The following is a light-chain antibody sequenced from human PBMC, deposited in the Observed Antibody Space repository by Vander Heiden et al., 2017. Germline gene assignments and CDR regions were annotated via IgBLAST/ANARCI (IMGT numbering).Light chain of an antibody. CDR3: QQSYTIPLT. CDR2: DAS. V-gene: IGKV1-39*01. Sequence: DMKMTQSTSSLSASVGDRVTIPCRASQSIASFLNWYQQKPGKAPNLLIYDASTLQSGVPSRFIAIGAGTDFSLTISSLQPDDFATYYCQQSYTIPLTFGQGTKLEIK. J-gene: IGKJ2*01. CDR1: QSIASF.